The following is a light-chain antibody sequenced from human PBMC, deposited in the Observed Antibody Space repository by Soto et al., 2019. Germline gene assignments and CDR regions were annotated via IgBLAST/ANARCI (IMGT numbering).Light chain of an antibody. Sequence: QSVLTQPPSASGSPGQSVTISCTGTSSDVGGYNYVSWYQQHPGKAPKLMIYDVSKRPSGVPDRFSGSKSGNTASLTVSGLQAEDEADYYCSSPAGSSVLFGGGTKVTVL. V-gene: IGLV2-8*01. CDR1: SSDVGGYNY. CDR2: DVS. CDR3: SSPAGSSVL. J-gene: IGLJ2*01.